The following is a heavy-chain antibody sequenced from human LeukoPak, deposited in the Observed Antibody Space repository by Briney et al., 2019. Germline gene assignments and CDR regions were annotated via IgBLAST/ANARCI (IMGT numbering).Heavy chain of an antibody. D-gene: IGHD6-13*01. J-gene: IGHJ3*01. V-gene: IGHV3-23*01. Sequence: GGSLRLACAASGFTFSTYAMTWVRQAPWKGLEWVSAFSATNGSAQYADSLKGRFPTSRDSTTNTLFLQINGLRAEDTAVYYCARSQITAAGTGAFDVWGQGTMVTV. CDR1: GFTFSTYA. CDR3: ARSQITAAGTGAFDV. CDR2: FSATNGSA.